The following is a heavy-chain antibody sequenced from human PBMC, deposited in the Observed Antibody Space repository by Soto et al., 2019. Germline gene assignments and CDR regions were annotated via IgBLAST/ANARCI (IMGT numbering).Heavy chain of an antibody. Sequence: GGSLRLSCAASGFTFSSYAMSWVRQAPGKGLEWVSAISGSGGSTYYADSVKGRFTISGDNSKNTLYLQMNSLRAEDTAVYYCASLYYYDSSGYSKDAFDIWGQGTMVTVSS. CDR3: ASLYYYDSSGYSKDAFDI. CDR1: GFTFSSYA. D-gene: IGHD3-22*01. CDR2: ISGSGGST. J-gene: IGHJ3*02. V-gene: IGHV3-23*01.